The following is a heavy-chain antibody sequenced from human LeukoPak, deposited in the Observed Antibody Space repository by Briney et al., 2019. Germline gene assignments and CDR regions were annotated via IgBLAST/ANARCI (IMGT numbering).Heavy chain of an antibody. D-gene: IGHD3-10*01. Sequence: PSETLSLTCTVSGGSISSYYWSWIRQPPGKGLEWIGYIYYSGSTNYNPSLKSRVTISVDTSKNQFSLKLSSVTAADTAVYYCARGRVRGVISSYMDVWGKGTTVTISS. J-gene: IGHJ6*03. V-gene: IGHV4-59*01. CDR2: IYYSGST. CDR1: GGSISSYY. CDR3: ARGRVRGVISSYMDV.